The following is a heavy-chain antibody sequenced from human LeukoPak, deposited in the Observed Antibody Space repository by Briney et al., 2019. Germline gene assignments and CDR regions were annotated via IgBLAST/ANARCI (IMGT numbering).Heavy chain of an antibody. Sequence: GGSLRLSCAASGFTFSSYSMNWVRQAPGKGLEWVSSISSSSSSIYYADSEKGRFTISRDNAKNSLYLEMNSLRAEDTAVYFCARDLSYGDYRSGGQGTLVTVSS. D-gene: IGHD4-17*01. CDR2: ISSSSSSI. CDR3: ARDLSYGDYRS. J-gene: IGHJ4*02. CDR1: GFTFSSYS. V-gene: IGHV3-21*01.